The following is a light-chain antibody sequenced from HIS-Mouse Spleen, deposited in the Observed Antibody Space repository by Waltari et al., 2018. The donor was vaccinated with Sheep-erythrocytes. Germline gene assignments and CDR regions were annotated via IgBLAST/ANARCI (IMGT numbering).Light chain of an antibody. CDR3: CSYAGSNNWV. V-gene: IGLV2-11*01. CDR2: DVS. CDR1: SSDVGGYNY. J-gene: IGLJ3*02. Sequence: QSALTQPRSVSGSPGQSVTISCTGTSSDVGGYNYVSWYQQHTGKAPKLMIYDVSKRPSGVPDRFSGSKSGNTASLTISGLQAEDEADYYCCSYAGSNNWVFGGGTKLTVL.